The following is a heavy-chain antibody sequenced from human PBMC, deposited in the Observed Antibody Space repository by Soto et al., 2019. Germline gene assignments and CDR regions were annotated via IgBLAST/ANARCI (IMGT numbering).Heavy chain of an antibody. CDR2: IAYDGINK. J-gene: IGHJ4*02. CDR3: SRDVRKLYDSCGSVY. CDR1: GFTFSNYA. Sequence: QVQLAESGGGVVQPGTSLRLSCAASGFTFSNYAMHWVRQAPGKGLEWISVIAYDGINKYYADYVRGRFTISRDNSHKTLHLQKHSLRTEDTAVYYCSRDVRKLYDSCGSVYWGQGIMVSVSS. D-gene: IGHD3-22*01. V-gene: IGHV3-30-3*01.